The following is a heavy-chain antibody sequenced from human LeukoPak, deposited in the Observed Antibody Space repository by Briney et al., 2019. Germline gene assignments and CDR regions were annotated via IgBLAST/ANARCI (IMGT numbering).Heavy chain of an antibody. Sequence: GGSLRLSCVASGFIFGDYWMRWVRQAPGKGLEWVATINQNGGVKYYVDSVNGRFTISRDNAKNSLYLQMNSLRAEDTAVYYCARDNTAMVIGDGYYYYYGMDVWGQGTTVTVSS. CDR3: ARDNTAMVIGDGYYYYYGMDV. CDR1: GFIFGDYW. D-gene: IGHD5-18*01. CDR2: INQNGGVK. V-gene: IGHV3-7*03. J-gene: IGHJ6*02.